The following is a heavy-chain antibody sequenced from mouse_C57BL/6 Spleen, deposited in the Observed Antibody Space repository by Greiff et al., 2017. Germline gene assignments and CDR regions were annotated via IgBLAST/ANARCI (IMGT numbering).Heavy chain of an antibody. Sequence: VQLKQPGPELVRPGSSVKLSCKASGYTFTSYWMHWVKQRPIQGLEWIGNIDPSDSETHYNQKFKDKATLTVDKSSSTAYMQPRTLTAEASAVYYAARGITTVVATGYFDYWGQGTTLTVSS. CDR3: ARGITTVVATGYFDY. J-gene: IGHJ2*01. D-gene: IGHD1-1*01. CDR1: GYTFTSYW. CDR2: IDPSDSET. V-gene: IGHV1-52*01.